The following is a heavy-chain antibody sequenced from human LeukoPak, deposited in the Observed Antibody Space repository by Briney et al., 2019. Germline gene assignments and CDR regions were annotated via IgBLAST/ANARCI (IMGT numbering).Heavy chain of an antibody. D-gene: IGHD2-15*01. CDR2: INPNSGGT. J-gene: IGHJ6*02. Sequence: VASVKVSCKASGYTFTGYYMHWVRQAPGQGLEWMGWINPNSGGTNYAQKLQGWVTMTRDTSISTAYMELSRLRSDDTAVYYCARDRGYCSGGSCYFYGMDVWGRGTTVTVSS. CDR3: ARDRGYCSGGSCYFYGMDV. V-gene: IGHV1-2*04. CDR1: GYTFTGYY.